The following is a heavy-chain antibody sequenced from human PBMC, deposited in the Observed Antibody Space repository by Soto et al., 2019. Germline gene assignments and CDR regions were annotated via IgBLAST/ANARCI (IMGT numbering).Heavy chain of an antibody. CDR1: GGSISSYY. J-gene: IGHJ4*02. V-gene: IGHV4-59*08. D-gene: IGHD5-18*01. CDR3: ARTLFGYSYGFFDY. Sequence: SETLSLTYTVSGGSISSYYWSWIRQPPGKGLEWIGYIYYSGSTNYNPSLKSRVTISVDTSKNQFSLKLSSVTAADTAVYYCARTLFGYSYGFFDYWGQGTLVTVSS. CDR2: IYYSGST.